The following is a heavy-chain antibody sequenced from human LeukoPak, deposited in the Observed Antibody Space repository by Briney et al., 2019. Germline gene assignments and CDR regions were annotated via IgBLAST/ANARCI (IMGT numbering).Heavy chain of an antibody. CDR3: AREEHDYVWGSYRYYYYYGIDV. V-gene: IGHV3-30*03. CDR2: LSFDGSNE. CDR1: GFTFSSYG. J-gene: IGHJ6*02. D-gene: IGHD3-16*02. Sequence: GGSLRLSSAASGFTFSSYGMHWVRQSPGRGLEWVSFLSFDGSNEFYADSLKGRFTISRDNSKDTLYLQMDSLRAEGTALYYCAREEHDYVWGSYRYYYYYGIDVWGQGTTVTVSS.